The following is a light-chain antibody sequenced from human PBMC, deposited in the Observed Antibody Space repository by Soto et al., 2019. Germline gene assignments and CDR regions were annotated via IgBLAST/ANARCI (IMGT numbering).Light chain of an antibody. J-gene: IGKJ5*01. CDR2: AAS. V-gene: IGKV1-9*01. Sequence: MQLTQSPSSLSASVGDRVTITCRASQGISSYLAWYQQKPGKAPKLLIYAASTLQSGVPSRFSGSGSGTDFTLTISSLQPEDFATYYCQQLNSYPRVTFGQGTRLEIK. CDR1: QGISSY. CDR3: QQLNSYPRVT.